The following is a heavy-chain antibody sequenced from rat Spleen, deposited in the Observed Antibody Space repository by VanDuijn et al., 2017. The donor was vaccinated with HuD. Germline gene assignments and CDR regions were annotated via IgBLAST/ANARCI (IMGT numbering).Heavy chain of an antibody. V-gene: IGHV5S10*01. D-gene: IGHD1-12*02. CDR3: ARRHYDGAYGYFDF. CDR1: GFTFSDYN. J-gene: IGHJ1*01. CDR2: IIYDGSST. Sequence: EVQLVESGGGLVQPGRSLTLSCVVSGFTFSDYNMAWVRQAPKKGLEWVATIIYDGSSTYYRDSVKGRFTISRDNAKSTLYLQMDSLRSEDTATYYCARRHYDGAYGYFDFWGPGTMVTVSS.